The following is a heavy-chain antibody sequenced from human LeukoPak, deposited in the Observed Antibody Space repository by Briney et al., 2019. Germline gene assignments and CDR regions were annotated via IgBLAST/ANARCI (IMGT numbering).Heavy chain of an antibody. CDR1: GRTFSSHA. Sequence: SSVKVSCQACGRTFSSHAISSVRQAPGQGLEWMGGIIPIFGTANYAQKFQARVTITADESTSTADIELSSLRSEDTAVYYCARASVYRSAYLVVGQYYFDFWGQG. CDR3: ARASVYRSAYLVVGQYYFDF. CDR2: IIPIFGTA. V-gene: IGHV1-69*01. D-gene: IGHD3-22*01. J-gene: IGHJ4*02.